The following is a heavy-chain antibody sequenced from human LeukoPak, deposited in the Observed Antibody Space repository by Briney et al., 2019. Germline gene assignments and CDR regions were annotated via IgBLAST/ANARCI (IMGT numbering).Heavy chain of an antibody. V-gene: IGHV3-30-3*02. J-gene: IGHJ4*02. CDR3: AKTGGRGDPFDY. CDR2: ISYDGSNK. CDR1: GFTFSSYA. Sequence: GRSLRLSCAASGFTFSSYAMHWVRQAPGKGLEWVAVISYDGSNKYYADSVKGRFTISRDNSKNTLYLEMNSLRVEDTAVYYCAKTGGRGDPFDYWGQGTLVTVSS. D-gene: IGHD2-21*02.